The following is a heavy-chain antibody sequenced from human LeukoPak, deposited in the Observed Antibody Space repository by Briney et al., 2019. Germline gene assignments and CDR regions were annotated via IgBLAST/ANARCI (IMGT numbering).Heavy chain of an antibody. V-gene: IGHV1-2*02. Sequence: ASVKVSCKASGYTFTGHYLHWVRQAPGQGLEWMGWINPNSGGTNAAQKFQGRLTMTRDTSISTAYMELRRLRSDDTAVYYCARSVVVIPAATLDRYYFDYWGQGTLVTVSS. CDR3: ARSVVVIPAATLDRYYFDY. D-gene: IGHD2-2*01. CDR1: GYTFTGHY. CDR2: INPNSGGT. J-gene: IGHJ4*02.